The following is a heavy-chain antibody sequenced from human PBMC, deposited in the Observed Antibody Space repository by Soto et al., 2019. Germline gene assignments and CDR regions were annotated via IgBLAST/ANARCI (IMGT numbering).Heavy chain of an antibody. V-gene: IGHV3-30-3*02. Sequence: DLEESGGGVVQPGRSLRLSCTGSESTFSRFTMHWVRQAPGKGLEWVAAISYDGSNKYYTDSVKGRFTISRDNSKNTLYLQMNRLRVEETAMFYCAKDGGSYNTFDDWGQGTLVTVSS. J-gene: IGHJ4*02. D-gene: IGHD2-15*01. CDR1: ESTFSRFT. CDR2: ISYDGSNK. CDR3: AKDGGSYNTFDD.